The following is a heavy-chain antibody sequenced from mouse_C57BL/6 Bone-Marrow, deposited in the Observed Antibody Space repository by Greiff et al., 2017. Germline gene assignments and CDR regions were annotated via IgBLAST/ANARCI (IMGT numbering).Heavy chain of an antibody. V-gene: IGHV1-50*01. Sequence: QVQLKQPGAELVKPGASVKLSCKASGYTFTSYWMQWVKQRPGQGLEWIGEIDPSDSYTNYNQKFKGKATLTVDTSSSTAYMQLSSLTSEDSAVYYCARNDGPLDYWGQGTSVTVSS. CDR1: GYTFTSYW. D-gene: IGHD2-12*01. CDR2: IDPSDSYT. CDR3: ARNDGPLDY. J-gene: IGHJ4*01.